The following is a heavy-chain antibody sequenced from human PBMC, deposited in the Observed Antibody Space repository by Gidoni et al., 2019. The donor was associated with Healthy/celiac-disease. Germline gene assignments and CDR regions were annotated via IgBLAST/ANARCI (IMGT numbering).Heavy chain of an antibody. CDR1: GFTFSDYY. D-gene: IGHD2-2*02. J-gene: IGHJ4*02. Sequence: QVQLVESGGGLVKPGGSLRLSCAATGFTFSDYYMSWIRQAPWKGLECVSYISSSGSTIYYADSVKGRFTISRDNAKNSLYLQMNSLRAEDTAVYYCARGSCSSTSCYTHFDYWGQGTLVTVSS. V-gene: IGHV3-11*01. CDR2: ISSSGSTI. CDR3: ARGSCSSTSCYTHFDY.